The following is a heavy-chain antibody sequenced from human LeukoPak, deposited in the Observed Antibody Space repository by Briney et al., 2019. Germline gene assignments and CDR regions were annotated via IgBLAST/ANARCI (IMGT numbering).Heavy chain of an antibody. Sequence: SVKVSCKASGGTFNNDAISWVRQAPGQGFEWMGQMIPVLNTADYAQKFEGEITISADTSTNTAYMELSSLRSEDTAVYYCASLHCIDACHIRDRWGQGTLVTVSS. CDR2: MIPVLNTA. J-gene: IGHJ5*02. D-gene: IGHD2-2*01. CDR3: ASLHCIDACHIRDR. CDR1: GGTFNNDA. V-gene: IGHV1-69*04.